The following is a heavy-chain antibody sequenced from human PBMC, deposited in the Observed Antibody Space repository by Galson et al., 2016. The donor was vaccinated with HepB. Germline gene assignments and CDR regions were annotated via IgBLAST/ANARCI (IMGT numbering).Heavy chain of an antibody. Sequence: SLRLSCAASGLPSNNYAMHWVRQAPGKGLECVSLISGDGRNTYYADSVKGRFSISRDNSKKSLYLEMNSLRTEDTAFYYCGILYGGFDPWGQGNPGHRLL. V-gene: IGHV3-43*02. D-gene: IGHD2/OR15-2a*01. CDR1: GLPSNNYA. CDR3: GILYGGFDP. CDR2: ISGDGRNT. J-gene: IGHJ5*02.